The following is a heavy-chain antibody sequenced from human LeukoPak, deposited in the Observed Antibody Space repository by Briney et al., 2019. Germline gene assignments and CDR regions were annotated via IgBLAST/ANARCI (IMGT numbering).Heavy chain of an antibody. CDR3: ARLGRSLWFGELEYYFDY. CDR1: GASIRSFY. D-gene: IGHD3-10*01. J-gene: IGHJ4*02. V-gene: IGHV4-59*08. Sequence: SETLSLTCTVSGASIRSFYWSWIRQPPGKGLEWIGYVYYSGGTDYNPSLKSRVTISVDTSKNQFSLKLSSVTAADTAVYYCARLGRSLWFGELEYYFDYWGQGTLVTVSS. CDR2: VYYSGGT.